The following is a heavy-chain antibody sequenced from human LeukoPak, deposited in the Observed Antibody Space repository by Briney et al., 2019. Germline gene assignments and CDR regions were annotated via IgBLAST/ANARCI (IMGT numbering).Heavy chain of an antibody. CDR1: GCTFSTNS. Sequence: GGSLRLSCAASGCTFSTNSMNWVRQAPGKGLEWVSSISSSSTYIYYADSVKGRFTISRDNAKNSLYLQMNSLRAEDTAVYYCALVRGVNLGYFDYWGQGTLVTVSS. CDR2: ISSSSTYI. J-gene: IGHJ4*02. D-gene: IGHD3-10*01. CDR3: ALVRGVNLGYFDY. V-gene: IGHV3-21*04.